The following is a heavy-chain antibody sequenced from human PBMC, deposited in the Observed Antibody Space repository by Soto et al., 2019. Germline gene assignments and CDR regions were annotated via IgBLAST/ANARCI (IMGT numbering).Heavy chain of an antibody. CDR1: GYTFTRYY. J-gene: IGHJ4*02. CDR2: INPSDGST. Sequence: GASVKVSCKASGYTFTRYYVHWVRQAPGQGLEWMGIINPSDGSTSYAQKFQGRVTMTRDTSTSTVYIELSSLRSEDTGVFYCATQRGGIAVAVDHWGEGTLVTVSS. V-gene: IGHV1-46*01. D-gene: IGHD6-13*01. CDR3: ATQRGGIAVAVDH.